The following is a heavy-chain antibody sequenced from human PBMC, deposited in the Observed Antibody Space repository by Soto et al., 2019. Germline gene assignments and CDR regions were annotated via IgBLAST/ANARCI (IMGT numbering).Heavy chain of an antibody. J-gene: IGHJ4*02. V-gene: IGHV3-30*18. CDR1: GFTFSSYG. CDR2: ISYDGSNK. D-gene: IGHD3-22*01. CDR3: AKDLRYYYDSSGYYPKEPDY. Sequence: GGSLRLSCAASGFTFSSYGMHWVRQAPGKGLEWVAVISYDGSNKYYADSVKGRFTISRDNSKNTLYLQMNSLRAEDTAVYYCAKDLRYYYDSSGYYPKEPDYWGQGTLVTVSS.